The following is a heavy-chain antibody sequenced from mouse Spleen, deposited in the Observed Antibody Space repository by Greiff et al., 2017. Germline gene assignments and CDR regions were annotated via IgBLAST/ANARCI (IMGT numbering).Heavy chain of an antibody. Sequence: EVKLMESGGGLVKPGGSLKLSCAASGFTFSSYAMSWVRQTPEKRLEWVASISSGGSTYYPDSVKGRFTISRDNARNILYLQMSSLRSEDTAMYYCARRFGGAMDYWGQGTSVTVSA. D-gene: IGHD3-1*01. V-gene: IGHV5-6-5*01. CDR1: GFTFSSYA. CDR2: ISSGGST. J-gene: IGHJ4*01. CDR3: ARRFGGAMDY.